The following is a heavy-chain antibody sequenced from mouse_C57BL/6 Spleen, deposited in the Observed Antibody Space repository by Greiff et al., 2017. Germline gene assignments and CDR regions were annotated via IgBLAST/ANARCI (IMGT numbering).Heavy chain of an antibody. V-gene: IGHV5-4*01. Sequence: EVQVVESGGGLVKPGGSLKLSCAASGFTFSSYAMSWVRQTPEKRLEWVATISDGGSYTYYPDNVKGRFTISRDNAKNNLYLQMSHLKSEDTAMYYCAGTYSNYVYYAMDYWGQGTSVTVSS. CDR1: GFTFSSYA. CDR3: AGTYSNYVYYAMDY. D-gene: IGHD2-5*01. J-gene: IGHJ4*01. CDR2: ISDGGSYT.